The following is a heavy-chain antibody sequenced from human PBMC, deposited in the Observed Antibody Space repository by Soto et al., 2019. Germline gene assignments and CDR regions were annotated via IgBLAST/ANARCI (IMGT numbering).Heavy chain of an antibody. CDR1: GFTFNNYA. CDR3: VRAPNRLGGFWFDP. V-gene: IGHV3-30*09. J-gene: IGHJ5*01. Sequence: GGSLRLSCAASGFTFNNYALHWVRQAPGEGLEWVALISFDGTDKYYADSVRGRFVISRDNSKNTLSLQLNSLRTEDTALYYCVRAPNRLGGFWFDPWGQGTLVTVSS. CDR2: ISFDGTDK. D-gene: IGHD1-26*01.